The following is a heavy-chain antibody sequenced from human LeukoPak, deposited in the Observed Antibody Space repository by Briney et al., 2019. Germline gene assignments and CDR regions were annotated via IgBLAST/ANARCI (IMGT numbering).Heavy chain of an antibody. D-gene: IGHD2-8*02. CDR3: AREDTGGLDY. V-gene: IGHV4-30-4*08. CDR2: IYYSGST. Sequence: SETLSLTCTVSGGSISSGDYYWSWIRQPPGKGLEWIGYIYYSGSTYYNPSLKSRVTISVDTSKNQFSLKLISATAADTAVYYCAREDTGGLDYWGQGILVTVSP. J-gene: IGHJ4*02. CDR1: GGSISSGDYY.